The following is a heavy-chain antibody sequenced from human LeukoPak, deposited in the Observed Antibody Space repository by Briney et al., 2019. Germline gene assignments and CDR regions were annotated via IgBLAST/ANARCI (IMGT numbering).Heavy chain of an antibody. J-gene: IGHJ4*02. CDR3: ARVLRGFGSTDFDH. Sequence: ASVKVSCKASGYTFTSYYMHWVRQAPGQGLEWMGIINPNGGSTIYAQKFQGRLTMTRDTSTSTVYMVVSSLTSEDTAVYYCARVLRGFGSTDFDHWGQGTLVTVSS. CDR1: GYTFTSYY. D-gene: IGHD1-26*01. CDR2: INPNGGST. V-gene: IGHV1-46*01.